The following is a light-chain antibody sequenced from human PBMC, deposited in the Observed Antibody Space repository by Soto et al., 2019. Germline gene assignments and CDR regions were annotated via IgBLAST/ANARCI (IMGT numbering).Light chain of an antibody. Sequence: EIVMTQSPATLSVSPGERATLSCRASQSVSSSLAWYQQKPGQAPRLLIYGASTRATGIPARFSGGGSGTEFTLTISSLQSEDFAVYYCQQYNNWPQTFGQGTKVDI. CDR3: QQYNNWPQT. CDR2: GAS. CDR1: QSVSSS. V-gene: IGKV3-15*01. J-gene: IGKJ1*01.